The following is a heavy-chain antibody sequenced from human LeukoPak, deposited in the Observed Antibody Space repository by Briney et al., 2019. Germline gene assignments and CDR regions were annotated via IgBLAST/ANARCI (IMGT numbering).Heavy chain of an antibody. J-gene: IGHJ3*02. CDR1: GYSFTNYY. CDR2: INPGGGST. Sequence: ASVKVSCKASGYSFTNYYLHWVRQAPGQGFEWMGIINPGGGSTTYAQKFQGRVTMTRDTSTSTVYMELSSLRSEDTAVYYCARVGGVYYDAIWGQGTMVTVSS. D-gene: IGHD3-22*01. V-gene: IGHV1-46*01. CDR3: ARVGGVYYDAI.